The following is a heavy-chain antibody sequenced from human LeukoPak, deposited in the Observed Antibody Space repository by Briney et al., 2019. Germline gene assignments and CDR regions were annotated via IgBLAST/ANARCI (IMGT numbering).Heavy chain of an antibody. CDR2: IYYSGST. CDR1: GGSISSYY. CDR3: ARGRVRGVTYD. D-gene: IGHD3-10*01. V-gene: IGHV4-59*01. Sequence: PSETLSLTCTVSGGSISSYYWSWIRQPPGKGLEWIGYIYYSGSTNYNPSLKSRVTISVDTSKNQFSLRLSSVTAADTAVYYCARGRVRGVTYDWGQGTLVTVSS. J-gene: IGHJ4*02.